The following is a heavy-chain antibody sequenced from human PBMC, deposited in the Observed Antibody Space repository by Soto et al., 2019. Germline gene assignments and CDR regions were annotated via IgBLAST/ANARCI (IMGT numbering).Heavy chain of an antibody. Sequence: PGESLKISCKGSGYSFTSYWISWVRQMPGKGLEWMGRIDPSDSYTNYSPSFQGHVTISADKSISTAYLQWSSLKASDTAMYYCAREVSYSSSSLHSYYYYYGMDVWGQGTTVTVS. CDR1: GYSFTSYW. V-gene: IGHV5-10-1*01. CDR2: IDPSDSYT. CDR3: AREVSYSSSSLHSYYYYYGMDV. J-gene: IGHJ6*02. D-gene: IGHD6-6*01.